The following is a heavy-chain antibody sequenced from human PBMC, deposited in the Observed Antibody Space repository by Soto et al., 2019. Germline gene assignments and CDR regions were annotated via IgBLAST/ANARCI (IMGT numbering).Heavy chain of an antibody. CDR3: ARHVPAAGYYYGMDV. D-gene: IGHD2-2*01. Sequence: QVQLVQSGAEVKKPGSSVKVSCKASGGTFSSYAISWVRQAPGQGLEWMGGFIPIFGAANHAQKFQGRVTITADESTSTAYMELSSLRSEDTAVYYCARHVPAAGYYYGMDVWGQGTTVTVSS. CDR2: FIPIFGAA. J-gene: IGHJ6*02. CDR1: GGTFSSYA. V-gene: IGHV1-69*12.